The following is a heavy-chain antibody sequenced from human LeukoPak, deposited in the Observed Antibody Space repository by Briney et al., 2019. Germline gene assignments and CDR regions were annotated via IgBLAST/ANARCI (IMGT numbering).Heavy chain of an antibody. V-gene: IGHV3-23*01. CDR2: ISGSGGST. CDR1: GSTFSSYA. J-gene: IGHJ4*02. D-gene: IGHD3-10*01. CDR3: AKALWFGESNFDY. Sequence: GGSLRLACAASGSTFSSYAMSWVRQAPGKGLEWVSAISGSGGSTYYADSVKGRFTISRDNSKNTLYLQMNSLRAEDTAVYYCAKALWFGESNFDYWGQGTLVTVSS.